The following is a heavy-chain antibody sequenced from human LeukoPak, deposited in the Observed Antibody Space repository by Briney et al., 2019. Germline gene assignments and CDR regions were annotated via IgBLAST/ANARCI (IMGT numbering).Heavy chain of an antibody. CDR2: ISYDGSNK. D-gene: IGHD3-3*01. Sequence: GGSLRLSRVASRFTFSNYWMSWVRQAPGKGLEWVAVISYDGSNKYYADSVKGRFTISRDNSKNTLYLQMNSLRAEDTAVYYCAKDRDFWSGYRYYFDYWGQGTLVTVST. J-gene: IGHJ4*02. V-gene: IGHV3-30*18. CDR1: RFTFSNYW. CDR3: AKDRDFWSGYRYYFDY.